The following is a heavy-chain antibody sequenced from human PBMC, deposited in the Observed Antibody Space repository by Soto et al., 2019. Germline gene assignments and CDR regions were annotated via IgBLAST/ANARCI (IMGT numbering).Heavy chain of an antibody. Sequence: GESLRLSCAASGFTFSSYAMSWVRQAPGKGLEWVSAIGASGAGTYYAEYVKGRFTISRDNSKNTLYLQMNSLRAEDTAVYYCELRKTWCYFDYWGQGTPVTVSS. D-gene: IGHD1-26*01. CDR1: GFTFSSYA. J-gene: IGHJ4*02. CDR2: IGASGAGT. CDR3: ELRKTWCYFDY. V-gene: IGHV3-23*01.